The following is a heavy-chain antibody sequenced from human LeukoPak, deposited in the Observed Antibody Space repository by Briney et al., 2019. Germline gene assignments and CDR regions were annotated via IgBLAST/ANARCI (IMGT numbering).Heavy chain of an antibody. D-gene: IGHD6-19*01. CDR1: GVSFSGYY. J-gene: IGHJ5*02. V-gene: IGHV4-34*01. Sequence: SETLSLTCAVYGVSFSGYYWSWIRQPPGKGLEWIGEINHSGSTNYNPYLKSGVTITVDTSKNKFSQKLSSVSAADTAVYYCVRGAVPGKKSWFDPWGQGTLVTVPS. CDR3: VRGAVPGKKSWFDP. CDR2: INHSGST.